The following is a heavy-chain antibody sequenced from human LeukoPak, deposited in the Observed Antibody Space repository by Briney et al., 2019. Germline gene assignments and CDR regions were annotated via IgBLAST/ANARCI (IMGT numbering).Heavy chain of an antibody. J-gene: IGHJ4*02. CDR1: GGSISSSSYY. D-gene: IGHD3-22*01. Sequence: SETLSLTCTVSGGSISSSSYYWGWIRQPPGKGLEWIVGIYYSGSTYYNPSLKSRVTISVDTSKNQFSLKLSSVTAADTAVYYCARHVVGYSYDSSGGSLDYWGQGTLVTVSS. CDR3: ARHVVGYSYDSSGGSLDY. CDR2: IYYSGST. V-gene: IGHV4-39*01.